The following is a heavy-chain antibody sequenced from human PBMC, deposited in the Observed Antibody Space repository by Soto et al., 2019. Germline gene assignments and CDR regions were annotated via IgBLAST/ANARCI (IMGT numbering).Heavy chain of an antibody. CDR2: ISDSGTNT. D-gene: IGHD2-2*01. V-gene: IGHV3-23*01. CDR1: GFTFSSYA. Sequence: EVQLLESGGSLVQPGGSLRLSCSASGFTFSSYAMSWVRQGPGKGLEWVSAISDSGTNTYYADSVKGRFTISRDNSKSTFYLQMNSLRDEDTATDYCARSTSSSGPWGQGTLVSVSS. J-gene: IGHJ4*02. CDR3: ARSTSSSGP.